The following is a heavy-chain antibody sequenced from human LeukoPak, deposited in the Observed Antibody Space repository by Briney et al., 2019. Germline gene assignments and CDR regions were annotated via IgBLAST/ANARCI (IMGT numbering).Heavy chain of an antibody. CDR2: TYYRSKRYS. CDR1: GDSVSSNSGA. Sequence: SQTLSLTCAISGDSVSSNSGAWNWIRQSPSRGLEWLGNTYYRSKRYSDYAVSVRSRITINPDTSKNQFSLQLNSVTPEDTAVYYCARGHNNAFDIWGQGTLVTVSS. V-gene: IGHV6-1*01. CDR3: ARGHNNAFDI. J-gene: IGHJ3*02. D-gene: IGHD1-1*01.